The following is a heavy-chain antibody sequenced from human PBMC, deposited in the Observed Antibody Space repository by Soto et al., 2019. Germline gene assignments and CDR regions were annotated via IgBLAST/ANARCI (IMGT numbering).Heavy chain of an antibody. V-gene: IGHV1-3*01. CDR2: INAGNGNT. CDR1: GYTFTSYA. CDR3: ARADYGDYGGYFDY. D-gene: IGHD4-17*01. J-gene: IGHJ4*02. Sequence: QVQLVQSGAEVKKPGASVKVSCKASGYTFTSYAMHWVRQAPGQRLEWMGWINAGNGNTKYSQKFQGRVTITRDTSASTAYMELSSLRSEDAAVYYCARADYGDYGGYFDYWGQGTLVTVSS.